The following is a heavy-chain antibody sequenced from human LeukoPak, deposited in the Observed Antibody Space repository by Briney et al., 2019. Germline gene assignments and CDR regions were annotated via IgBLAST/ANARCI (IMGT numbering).Heavy chain of an antibody. D-gene: IGHD3-10*01. CDR2: IYSGGST. V-gene: IGHV3-53*01. CDR1: GFTVSSNY. J-gene: IGHJ4*02. Sequence: GGSLRLSCAASGFTVSSNYMSWVRQAPGKGLEWVSVIYSGGSTYYADSVKGRFTISRDNSKNTLYLQMNSLKTSDTAMYYCVRQRGYWFGIDFWGQGTLVTVSS. CDR3: VRQRGYWFGIDF.